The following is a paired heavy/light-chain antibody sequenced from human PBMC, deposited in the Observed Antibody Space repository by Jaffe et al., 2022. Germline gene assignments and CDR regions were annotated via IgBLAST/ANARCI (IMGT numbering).Light chain of an antibody. CDR1: QSVSSY. CDR2: DAS. Sequence: EIVLTQSPATLSLSPGERATLSCRASQSVSSYLAWYQQKPGQAPRLLIYDASNRATGIPARFSGSGSGTDFTLTISSLEPEDFAVYYCQQRSNWPQGMYTFGQGTKLEIK. CDR3: QQRSNWPQGMYT. V-gene: IGKV3-11*01. J-gene: IGKJ2*01.
Heavy chain of an antibody. Sequence: QVQMQESGPGLVKPSQTLSLTCTVSGDSINNGRYFWDWIRQPAGRGLEWIGRVYSSGTGYSPSLKTRVTISLDTSKNQFSLRLTSVTAADTAVYYCAGAIGYHDFWGQGTLVTVSS. D-gene: IGHD5-18*01. V-gene: IGHV4-61*02. CDR2: VYSSGT. CDR3: AGAIGYHDF. J-gene: IGHJ4*02. CDR1: GDSINNGRYF.